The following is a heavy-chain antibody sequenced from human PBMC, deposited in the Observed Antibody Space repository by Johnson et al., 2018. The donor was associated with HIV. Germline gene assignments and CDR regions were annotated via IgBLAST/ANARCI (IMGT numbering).Heavy chain of an antibody. J-gene: IGHJ3*02. D-gene: IGHD2-2*02. CDR3: AQDLDTLAPYVAFDM. Sequence: EVQLVESGGGVVRPVGSLRLSCAASGFTFSSYVMSWVRQAPGKGLEWVSSISGSGGGTYYADSVKGRFTISRDNSKNTLYLQMNSLRADDTAIYYCAQDLDTLAPYVAFDMWGQGTMVTVSS. V-gene: IGHV3-23*04. CDR1: GFTFSSYV. CDR2: ISGSGGGT.